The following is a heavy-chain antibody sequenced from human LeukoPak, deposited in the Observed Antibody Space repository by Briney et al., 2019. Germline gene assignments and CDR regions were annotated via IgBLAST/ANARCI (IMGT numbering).Heavy chain of an antibody. CDR2: ISSSSSTI. Sequence: GGSLRLSCAASGFTFSSYSMNWVRQAPGKGLEWVSYISSSSSTIYYADSVKGRFTISRDNAKNSLYLQMNSLRDEDTAVYYCARDLVEMATTYYYYGMDVWGQGTTVTVSS. CDR3: ARDLVEMATTYYYYGMDV. D-gene: IGHD5-24*01. V-gene: IGHV3-48*02. CDR1: GFTFSSYS. J-gene: IGHJ6*02.